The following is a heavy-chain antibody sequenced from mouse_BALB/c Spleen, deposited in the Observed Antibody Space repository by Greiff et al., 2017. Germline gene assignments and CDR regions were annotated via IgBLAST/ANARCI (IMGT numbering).Heavy chain of an antibody. V-gene: IGHV5-12-1*01. CDR1: GFAFSSYD. D-gene: IGHD1-1*01. CDR3: ARPLYYGRNYAMDY. CDR2: ISSGGGST. Sequence: EVKLMESGGGLVKPGGSLKLSCAASGFAFSSYDMSWVRQTPEKRLEWVAYISSGGGSTYYPDTMKGRFTISRDNAKNTLYLQMSSLKSEDTAMYYCARPLYYGRNYAMDYWGQGTSVTVSS. J-gene: IGHJ4*01.